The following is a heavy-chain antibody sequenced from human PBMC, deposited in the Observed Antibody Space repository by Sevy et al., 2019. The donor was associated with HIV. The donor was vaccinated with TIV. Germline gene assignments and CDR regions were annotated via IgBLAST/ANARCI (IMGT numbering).Heavy chain of an antibody. CDR2: VHNTGSA. J-gene: IGHJ2*01. Sequence: SETLSLTCTVSGGSISRGQFYWSWIRQPAGQGLEWIGRVHNTGSATYNPSLRNRAGMSIDTSENQFSLVLSSVTAADTAVYYCARNVGDYVFRYFDLWGRGTLVTVSS. D-gene: IGHD4-17*01. CDR1: GGSISRGQFY. V-gene: IGHV4-61*02. CDR3: ARNVGDYVFRYFDL.